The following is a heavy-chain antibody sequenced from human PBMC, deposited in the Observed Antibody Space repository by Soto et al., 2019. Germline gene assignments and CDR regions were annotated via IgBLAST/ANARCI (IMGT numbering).Heavy chain of an antibody. J-gene: IGHJ6*02. Sequence: RASVKVSCKASGYTFTSYGISWVRQAPGQGLEWMGWISAYNGNTNYAQKLQGRVTMTTDTSTSTAYMELRSLRSDDTAVYYCARDFYDFWSGRWGDYYYYGMDVWGQGTTVTVSS. CDR1: GYTFTSYG. CDR3: ARDFYDFWSGRWGDYYYYGMDV. CDR2: ISAYNGNT. V-gene: IGHV1-18*04. D-gene: IGHD3-3*01.